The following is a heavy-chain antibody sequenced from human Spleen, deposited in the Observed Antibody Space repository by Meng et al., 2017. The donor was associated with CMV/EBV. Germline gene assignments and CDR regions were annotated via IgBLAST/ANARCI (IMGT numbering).Heavy chain of an antibody. Sequence: SLKISCAASGFTFDDYAMHWVRQAPGKGLEWVSGISWNSGSIGYADSVKGRFTISRDNAKNSLYLQMNSLRAEDTASYYCAKDFSYNWNLIFDSWGRGTLVTVSS. CDR1: GFTFDDYA. J-gene: IGHJ4*02. V-gene: IGHV3-9*01. CDR2: ISWNSGSI. D-gene: IGHD1-20*01. CDR3: AKDFSYNWNLIFDS.